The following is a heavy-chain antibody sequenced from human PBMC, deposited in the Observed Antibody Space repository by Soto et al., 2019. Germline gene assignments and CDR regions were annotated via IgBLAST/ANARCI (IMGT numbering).Heavy chain of an antibody. Sequence: GGSLRLSCAASGFTFSSYAMSWVRQAPGKGLEWVSAISGSGGSTYYADSGKGRFTISRDNSKNTLYRQMNSLRAEDTAVYYCAKDVFRRKGDYGDYVYYFDYWGQGPLVTVSS. V-gene: IGHV3-23*01. J-gene: IGHJ4*02. CDR3: AKDVFRRKGDYGDYVYYFDY. D-gene: IGHD4-17*01. CDR2: ISGSGGST. CDR1: GFTFSSYA.